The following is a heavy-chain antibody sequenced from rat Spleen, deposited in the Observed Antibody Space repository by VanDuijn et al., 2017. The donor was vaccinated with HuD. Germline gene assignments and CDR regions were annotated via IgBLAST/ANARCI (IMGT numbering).Heavy chain of an antibody. J-gene: IGHJ2*01. V-gene: IGHV3-1*01. CDR1: GYSITSNY. Sequence: EVQLQESGPGLVKPSQSLSLTCSVTGYSITSNYWGWIRKFPGNKMEWMGYISYSGNTNYNPSLKSRISITRDTSKNQFFLQENSVTTEDTATYYCARAGWDDFDYWGQGVMVTVSS. CDR2: ISYSGNT. CDR3: ARAGWDDFDY.